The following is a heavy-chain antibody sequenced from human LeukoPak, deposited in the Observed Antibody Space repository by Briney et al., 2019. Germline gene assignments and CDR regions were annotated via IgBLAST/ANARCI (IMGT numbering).Heavy chain of an antibody. V-gene: IGHV4-34*01. Sequence: SETLSLTCAVYGGSFSGYYWSWIRGPSRKGLEWMGEINHSGSTNDNTFLKTRVTISGDTSKNHFSLKLSSVPAADTAVYYCARVRAPGAFDYWGQGTLVTVSS. D-gene: IGHD3-10*01. CDR1: GGSFSGYY. CDR3: ARVRAPGAFDY. J-gene: IGHJ4*02. CDR2: INHSGST.